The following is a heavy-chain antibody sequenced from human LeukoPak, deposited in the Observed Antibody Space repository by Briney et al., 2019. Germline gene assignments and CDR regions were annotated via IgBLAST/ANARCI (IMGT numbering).Heavy chain of an antibody. D-gene: IGHD3-10*01. CDR2: IIPIFGTA. CDR1: GGTFSSYA. CDR3: ARGGPYGSGSYGAFDY. Sequence: EASVKVSCKASGGTFSSYAISWVRQAPGQGLEWMGGIIPIFGTANYAQKFQGRVTITADESTSTAYMELSSLRSEDTAVYYCARGGPYGSGSYGAFDYWGQGTLVTVSS. V-gene: IGHV1-69*13. J-gene: IGHJ4*02.